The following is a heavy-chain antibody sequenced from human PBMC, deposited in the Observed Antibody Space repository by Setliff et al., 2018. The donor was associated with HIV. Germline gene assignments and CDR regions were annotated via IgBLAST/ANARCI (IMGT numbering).Heavy chain of an antibody. CDR1: GGSISNYY. CDR3: ARGGDYFGSSLIEYFKH. CDR2: IYTSGST. V-gene: IGHV4-4*07. Sequence: SETLSLTCTVSGGSISNYYWSWIRQPAGKGLEWIGRIYTSGSTNYNPSLKRRVTMSEDTSKNQFSLKLTSVTAADTAVYYCARGGDYFGSSLIEYFKHWGQGTLVTVSS. J-gene: IGHJ1*01. D-gene: IGHD5-12*01.